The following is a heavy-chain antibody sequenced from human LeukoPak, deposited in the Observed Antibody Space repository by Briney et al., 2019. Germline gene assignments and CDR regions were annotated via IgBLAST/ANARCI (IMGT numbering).Heavy chain of an antibody. CDR3: ARDKGSITGTPFDY. Sequence: ASVKVSCKASGYTFTNYAMHWVRQAPGQSLEWMGWVNAGNGNTKYSQKFQGRVTMTRDTSTSTVYMELSSLRSEDTAVYYCARDKGSITGTPFDYWGQGTLVTVSS. CDR2: VNAGNGNT. CDR1: GYTFTNYA. J-gene: IGHJ4*02. V-gene: IGHV1-3*01. D-gene: IGHD1-7*01.